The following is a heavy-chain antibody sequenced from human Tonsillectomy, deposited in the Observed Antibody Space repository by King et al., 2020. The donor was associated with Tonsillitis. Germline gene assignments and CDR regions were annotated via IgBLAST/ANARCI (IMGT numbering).Heavy chain of an antibody. D-gene: IGHD5-24*01. CDR3: ARRDGYNYLY. CDR1: GGSFSGYY. J-gene: IGHJ4*02. CDR2: INHSGST. V-gene: IGHV4-34*01. Sequence: VQLQQWGAGLLKPSETLSLTCAVYGGSFSGYYWSWIRQPPGKGLEWIGEINHSGSTNYNPSLKSRVTIPVDTSKNQFSLKLSSVTAADTAVYYCARRDGYNYLYWGQGTLVTVSS.